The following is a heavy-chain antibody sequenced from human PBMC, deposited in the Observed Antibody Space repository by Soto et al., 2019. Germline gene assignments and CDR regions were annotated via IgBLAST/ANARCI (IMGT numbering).Heavy chain of an antibody. CDR3: VKDNRGSY. J-gene: IGHJ4*02. Sequence: EVQLVESGGGLVQPGGSLRLSCAASGFTFSTCWMMWVRQAPGKGLEWVANINQDGSERYYVDSVKGRFTISRDNAKNSLYLKMNGLRAEDTAVYYCVKDNRGSYWGQGTLVTVSS. CDR2: INQDGSER. CDR1: GFTFSTCW. V-gene: IGHV3-7*01. D-gene: IGHD3-10*01.